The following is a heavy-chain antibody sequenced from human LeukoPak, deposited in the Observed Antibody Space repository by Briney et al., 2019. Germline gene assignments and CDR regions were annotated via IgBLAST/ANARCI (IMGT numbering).Heavy chain of an antibody. CDR3: ARGYTTSPRAPFDY. CDR1: GFTFSSYW. J-gene: IGHJ4*02. D-gene: IGHD5-12*01. Sequence: GGSLRLSCAASGFTFSSYWMHWVRQAPGKGLEWVSAIYSGDSTYYADSVKGRFTISRDNSKNTVYLQMNSLRAEDTAVYYCARGYTTSPRAPFDYWGQGTLVTVSS. CDR2: IYSGDST. V-gene: IGHV3-53*01.